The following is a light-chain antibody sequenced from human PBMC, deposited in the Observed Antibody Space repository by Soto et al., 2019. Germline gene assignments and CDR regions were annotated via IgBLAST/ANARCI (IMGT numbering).Light chain of an antibody. V-gene: IGKV1-39*01. CDR1: QRIGTY. J-gene: IGKJ1*01. CDR2: AAS. Sequence: DIQMTQSPTSLSASVGDRVTISCRASQRIGTYLAWYQQKPGKAPRLLISAASSVQSGVPPRFSGSGSGTDFILTISSLRHEDIATYYCQQTASAPPWTCGQGTKVEIK. CDR3: QQTASAPPWT.